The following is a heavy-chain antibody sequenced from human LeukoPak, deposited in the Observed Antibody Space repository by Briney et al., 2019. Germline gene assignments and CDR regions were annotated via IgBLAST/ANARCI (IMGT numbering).Heavy chain of an antibody. CDR2: IIPIFGTA. V-gene: IGHV1-69*13. D-gene: IGHD5-18*01. CDR3: ARCFDMGTDAFDI. Sequence: SVKVSCKASGGTFSSYAISWMRQAPGQGLEWMGGIIPIFGTANYAQKFQGRVTITADESTSTAYMELSSLRSEDTAVYYCARCFDMGTDAFDIWGQGTMVTVSS. J-gene: IGHJ3*02. CDR1: GGTFSSYA.